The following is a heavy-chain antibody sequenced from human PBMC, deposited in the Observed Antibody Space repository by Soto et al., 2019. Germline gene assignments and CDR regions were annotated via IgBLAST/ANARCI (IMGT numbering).Heavy chain of an antibody. CDR2: INYSGSN. J-gene: IGHJ3*02. D-gene: IGHD6-19*01. CDR3: ARGGSSDWQVASDI. CDR1: DGYFSTYY. V-gene: IGHV4-34*01. Sequence: PSETLSLTCAVDDGYFSTYYWNWIRQYPGKGLEWIGKINYSGSNNYNPSLKSRVTISIEMSKNQVSLKLTSVAAADTAVYFCARGGSSDWQVASDIWGQGTTVTVS.